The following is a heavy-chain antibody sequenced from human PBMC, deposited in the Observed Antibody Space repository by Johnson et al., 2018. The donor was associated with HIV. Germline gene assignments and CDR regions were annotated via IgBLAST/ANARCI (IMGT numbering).Heavy chain of an antibody. CDR1: GFTFSSYG. CDR2: IRYDGSNK. J-gene: IGHJ3*01. CDR3: AIPYFFDSGNYR. D-gene: IGHD4-23*01. V-gene: IGHV3-30*02. Sequence: QVQLVESGGGVVQPGRSLRLSCAASGFTFSSYGMHWVRQAPGKGLEWVAVIRYDGSNKYYADSVKGRFTIFRDNSKNTLYLQMGSLRPEDMGIYYCAIPYFFDSGNYRWGQGTVVTVSS.